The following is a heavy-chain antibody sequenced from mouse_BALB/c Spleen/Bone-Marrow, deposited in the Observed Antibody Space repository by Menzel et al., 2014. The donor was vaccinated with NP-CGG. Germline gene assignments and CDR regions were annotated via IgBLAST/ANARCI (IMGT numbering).Heavy chain of an antibody. CDR3: ARSYSGSSYYFDY. Sequence: EVKLMESGGGLVQPGGSRKLSCAASGFTFSSFGMHWVRQAPEKGLEWVAYISSGSSTIYYADTVKGRFTISRDNPKNTLFLQMTSLRSEDTAMYYCARSYSGSSYYFDYWGQGTTLTVSS. D-gene: IGHD1-1*01. CDR1: GFTFSSFG. J-gene: IGHJ2*01. V-gene: IGHV5-17*02. CDR2: ISSGSSTI.